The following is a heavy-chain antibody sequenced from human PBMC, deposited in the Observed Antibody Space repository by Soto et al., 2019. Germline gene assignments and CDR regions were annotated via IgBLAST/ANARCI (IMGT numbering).Heavy chain of an antibody. V-gene: IGHV5-51*01. CDR1: GYSFTGYW. CDR2: IYPGDSDT. D-gene: IGHD5-12*01. CDR3: ASGGGYSGYDYYMDV. Sequence: GESLRISYKGSGYSFTGYWIGWVRQMPGKGLEWMGIIYPGDSDTRYSPSFQGQVTISADKSISTAYLQWSSLKASDTAMYYCASGGGYSGYDYYMDVWGKGTTVTVSS. J-gene: IGHJ6*03.